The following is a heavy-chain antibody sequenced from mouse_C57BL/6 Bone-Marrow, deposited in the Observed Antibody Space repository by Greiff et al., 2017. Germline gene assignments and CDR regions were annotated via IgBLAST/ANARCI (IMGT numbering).Heavy chain of an antibody. CDR2: IYPRSGNT. V-gene: IGHV1-81*01. J-gene: IGHJ2*01. Sequence: VQLQQSGAELVRPGASVKLSCKASGYTFTDYYINWVKQRTGQGLEWIGEIYPRSGNTYYNEKFKGKATLTADKSSSTAYMELRSLTSEDSAVYFCARCVYYFDYWGQGTTLTVSS. CDR1: GYTFTDYY. CDR3: ARCVYYFDY.